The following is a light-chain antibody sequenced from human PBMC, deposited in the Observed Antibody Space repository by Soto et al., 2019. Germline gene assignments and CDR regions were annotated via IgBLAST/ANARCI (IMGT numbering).Light chain of an antibody. Sequence: DIQMTQSPSSLSASVGDRVTITCRASQGFSNYLAWYQQKSGKVPKLLIYAASTLQSGVPSRFSGSGSRTDFTLTISSLQPEDVATYYCQKYNRAPRTFSQGNKVEIK. J-gene: IGKJ1*01. CDR2: AAS. CDR3: QKYNRAPRT. CDR1: QGFSNY. V-gene: IGKV1-27*01.